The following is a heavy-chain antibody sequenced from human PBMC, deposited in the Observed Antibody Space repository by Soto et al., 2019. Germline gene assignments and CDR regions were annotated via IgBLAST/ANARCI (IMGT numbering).Heavy chain of an antibody. CDR3: ASKRWLQFNYYYYYGMDV. Sequence: SVKLSCKASGGTFSSYAISWVRQATGQGLEWMGGIIPIFGTANYAQKFQGRVTITADESTSTAYMELSSLRSEDTAVYYCASKRWLQFNYYYYYGMDVWGQGTTVTVSS. V-gene: IGHV1-69*13. J-gene: IGHJ6*02. CDR1: GGTFSSYA. D-gene: IGHD5-12*01. CDR2: IIPIFGTA.